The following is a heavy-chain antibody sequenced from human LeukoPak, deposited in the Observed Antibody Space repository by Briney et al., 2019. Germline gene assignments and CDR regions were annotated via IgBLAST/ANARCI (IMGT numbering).Heavy chain of an antibody. Sequence: PGGSLRLSCAASGFTFSSYGMSWVRQAPGKGLEWVSAINTSGGSTYYADSVKGRFTISRDNSKNTLYLQMNSLRAEDTAIYYCAKVFSSSRNLYYFDYWGQGTLVTVSS. CDR1: GFTFSSYG. J-gene: IGHJ4*02. CDR3: AKVFSSSRNLYYFDY. D-gene: IGHD6-13*01. CDR2: INTSGGST. V-gene: IGHV3-23*01.